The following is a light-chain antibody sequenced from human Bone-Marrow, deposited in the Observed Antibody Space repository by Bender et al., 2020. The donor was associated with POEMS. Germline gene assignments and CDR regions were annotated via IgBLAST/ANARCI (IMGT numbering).Light chain of an antibody. CDR2: GYN. CDR1: SSNTGSGYD. CDR3: QAWDSSTAWV. J-gene: IGLJ3*02. Sequence: QSVLTQPPSVSGAPGQRVTISCTGSSSNTGSGYDINWYQHLPGTAPKLLIYGYNNRPSGVPDRFSGSKSGNTATLTISGAQTMDEADYYCQAWDSSTAWVFGGGTKLTVL. V-gene: IGLV1-40*01.